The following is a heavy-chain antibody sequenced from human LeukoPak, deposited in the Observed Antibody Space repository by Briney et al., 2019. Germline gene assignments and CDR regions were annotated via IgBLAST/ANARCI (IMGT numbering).Heavy chain of an antibody. D-gene: IGHD3-10*01. J-gene: IGHJ4*02. V-gene: IGHV3-23*01. CDR2: ISVSGDNT. CDR3: AKRNSGGPYYFDY. CDR1: GFTFSNYA. Sequence: GGSLRLSCSASGFTFSNYAMTWVRQAPGKGLQWVSTISVSGDNTYYADSVKGRFTISRDNSKNTLYLQMNSLRADDTAIYYCAKRNSGGPYYFDYWGQGSPVTVSS.